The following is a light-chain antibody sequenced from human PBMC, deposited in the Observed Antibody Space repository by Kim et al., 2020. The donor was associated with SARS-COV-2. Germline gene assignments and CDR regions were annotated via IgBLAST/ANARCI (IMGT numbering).Light chain of an antibody. CDR1: SSDVGGYNY. CDR3: SSYTSSSTRV. J-gene: IGLJ1*01. Sequence: QSALTQPASVSGSPGQSITISCTGTSSDVGGYNYVSWYQQHPGKAPKFMIYDVSNRPSGVSNRFSGSKSGNTASLTISGLQAGDEADYYCSSYTSSSTRVFGTGTKVTVL. V-gene: IGLV2-14*03. CDR2: DVS.